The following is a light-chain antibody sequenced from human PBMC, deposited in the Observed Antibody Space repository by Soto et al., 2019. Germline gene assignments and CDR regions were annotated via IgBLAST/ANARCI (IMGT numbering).Light chain of an antibody. J-gene: IGKJ4*01. CDR1: QSFLYSSNNKNY. V-gene: IGKV4-1*01. CDR3: QQYYSIPLT. CDR2: WAS. Sequence: DIVMTQSPDSLAVSLGERATINCKSRQSFLYSSNNKNYLAWYQQKPGQPPKLLIYWASTRESGVPDRFSGSGSGTDFTLTISSLQAEDVAVYYCQQYYSIPLTFGGGTKVDIK.